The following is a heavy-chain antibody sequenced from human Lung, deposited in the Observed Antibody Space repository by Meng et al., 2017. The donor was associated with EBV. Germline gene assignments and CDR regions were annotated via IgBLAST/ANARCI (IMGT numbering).Heavy chain of an antibody. CDR3: ARGGWSSSWGN. V-gene: IGHV4-34*02. CDR2: INHSGST. J-gene: IGHJ4*02. CDR1: GGSFSGYY. D-gene: IGHD6-13*01. Sequence: QVQLQQWGAGLLKPSETPSLTCGVYGGSFSGYYWSWIRQPPGKGLEWIGEINHSGSTNYNPSLKSRVTISVDTSKNQFSLKLSSVTAADTAVYYCARGGWSSSWGNWGQGTLVTVSS.